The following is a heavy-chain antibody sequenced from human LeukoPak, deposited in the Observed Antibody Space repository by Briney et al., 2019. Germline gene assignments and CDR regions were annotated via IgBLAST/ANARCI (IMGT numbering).Heavy chain of an antibody. J-gene: IGHJ4*02. CDR2: FDPEDGET. Sequence: ASVKVSCKVSGYTLSQLSMHWVRQAPGKRLEWMGGFDPEDGETIYAQKFQGRVTMTEDTSTDTAYMEMRSLRSEDTAVYYCATESNGYNYYWGQGTLVTVSS. V-gene: IGHV1-24*01. D-gene: IGHD3-22*01. CDR3: ATESNGYNYY. CDR1: GYTLSQLS.